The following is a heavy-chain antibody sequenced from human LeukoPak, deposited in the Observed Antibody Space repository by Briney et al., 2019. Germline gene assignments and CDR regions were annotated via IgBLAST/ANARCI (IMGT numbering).Heavy chain of an antibody. CDR1: GGTFSSYA. J-gene: IGHJ4*02. Sequence: GASVKVSCKASGGTFSSYAISWVRQAPGQGLEWMGRIIPIFGIANYAQKFQGRVTITADKPTSTAYMELSSLRSEDTAVYYCAREWRGSLGELSLSFDYWGQGTLVTVSS. D-gene: IGHD3-16*02. CDR2: IIPIFGIA. CDR3: AREWRGSLGELSLSFDY. V-gene: IGHV1-69*04.